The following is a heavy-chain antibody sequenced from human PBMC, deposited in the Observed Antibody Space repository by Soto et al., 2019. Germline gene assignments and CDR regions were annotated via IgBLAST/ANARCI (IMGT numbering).Heavy chain of an antibody. CDR2: ISAYNGNT. D-gene: IGHD4-4*01. J-gene: IGHJ6*02. CDR3: ASPTAHYYYYGMDV. CDR1: GYTFTSYG. V-gene: IGHV1-18*01. Sequence: ASVKVSCKASGYTFTSYGISWVRQAPGQGLEWMGWISAYNGNTNYAQKLQGRVTMTTDTSTSTAYMELRSLRSDDTAVYYCASPTAHYYYYGMDVWGQGTTVTVSS.